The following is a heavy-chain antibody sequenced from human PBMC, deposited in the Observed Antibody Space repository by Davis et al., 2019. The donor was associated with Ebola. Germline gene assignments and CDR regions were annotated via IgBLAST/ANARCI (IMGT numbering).Heavy chain of an antibody. CDR3: ASRLARDYIWGSYRYTSWFDP. J-gene: IGHJ5*02. Sequence: PSETLSLTCTVSGGSISSHYWSWIRQPPGKGLEWIGEINHSGSTNYNPSLKSRVTISVDTSKNQFSLKLSSVTAADTAVYYCASRLARDYIWGSYRYTSWFDPWGQGTLVTVSS. CDR1: GGSISSHY. CDR2: INHSGST. D-gene: IGHD3-16*02. V-gene: IGHV4-34*01.